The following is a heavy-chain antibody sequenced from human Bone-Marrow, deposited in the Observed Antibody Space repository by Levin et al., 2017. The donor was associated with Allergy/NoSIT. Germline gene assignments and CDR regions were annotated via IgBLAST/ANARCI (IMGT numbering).Heavy chain of an antibody. D-gene: IGHD6-19*01. CDR1: GFTFSDFG. CDR2: IWYDGSNK. J-gene: IGHJ4*02. CDR3: ARDRYSAVAGSEWRHPRDY. V-gene: IGHV3-33*01. Sequence: GGSLRLSCAASGFTFSDFGIHWVRQAPGKGLEWVAVIWYDGSNKYYTDSVKGRFTISRDNSKNTLYLQMDSLRAEDTAVYYWARDRYSAVAGSEWRHPRDYWGQGILVTVSS.